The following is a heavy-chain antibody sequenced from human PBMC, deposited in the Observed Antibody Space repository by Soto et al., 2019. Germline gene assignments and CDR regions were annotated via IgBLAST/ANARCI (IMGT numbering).Heavy chain of an antibody. CDR1: GGTISTNYW. J-gene: IGHJ4*02. D-gene: IGHD3-22*01. V-gene: IGHV4-4*02. CDR2: IHHSGRT. CDR3: ARRFDDSLIY. Sequence: SSATLCLTCAFSGGTISTNYWWSWVRQPPGKWLEWIGEIHHSGRTNYIQSLKSRVTMSIDKCNNQLYLKLSSVTAADTAVYYCARRFDDSLIYWVQGTIAAVSA.